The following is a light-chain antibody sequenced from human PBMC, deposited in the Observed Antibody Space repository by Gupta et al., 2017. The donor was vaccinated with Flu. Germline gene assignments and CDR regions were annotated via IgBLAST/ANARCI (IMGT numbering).Light chain of an antibody. CDR3: VLYRGDGIWV. CDR2: DTS. CDR1: SGSVSASHF. Sequence: QTVVTQEPSVSVSPGGTVTLTCVLTSGSVSASHFPTWHRQTPGQPPRTLIYDTSTRSSSVPDRFSGSILGSKAALTITGAQADDESDYYCVLYRGDGIWVFGGGTKLTVL. V-gene: IGLV8-61*01. J-gene: IGLJ3*02.